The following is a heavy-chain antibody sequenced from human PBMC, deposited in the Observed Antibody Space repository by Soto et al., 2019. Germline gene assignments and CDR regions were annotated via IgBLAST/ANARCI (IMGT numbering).Heavy chain of an antibody. Sequence: QEQLVESGGGLVKPGGSLRLSCAASGFTLSDSYMSWIRQAPGKGLEWISYITFSGNTVYYADSLKGRFTISRDNAKNSLYLQMNRLRAEDTAVYYCARVSWREKYGMDVWGQGTTVTVSS. J-gene: IGHJ6*02. CDR3: ARVSWREKYGMDV. CDR2: ITFSGNTV. V-gene: IGHV3-11*01. CDR1: GFTLSDSY.